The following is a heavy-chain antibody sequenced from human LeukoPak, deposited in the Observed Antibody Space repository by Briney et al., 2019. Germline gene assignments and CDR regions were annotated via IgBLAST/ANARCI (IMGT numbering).Heavy chain of an antibody. CDR3: ASNWDYVRGYGMDV. CDR1: GFTFSSHW. V-gene: IGHV3-7*01. Sequence: PGGSLRLSCAASGFTFSSHWVSWVRQAPGKRLQWVANINQVGGEKHYVDSVRGRFTISRDNVKNSLYLQMNSLRVEDSAVYYCASNWDYVRGYGMDVWGQGTTVTVSS. CDR2: INQVGGEK. D-gene: IGHD1-7*01. J-gene: IGHJ6*02.